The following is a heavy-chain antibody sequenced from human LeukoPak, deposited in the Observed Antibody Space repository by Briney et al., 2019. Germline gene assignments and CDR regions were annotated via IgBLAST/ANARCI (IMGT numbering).Heavy chain of an antibody. V-gene: IGHV3-66*01. CDR2: IYSGGST. J-gene: IGHJ4*02. Sequence: GGSLRLSCAASGFTFSSYSMNWVRQAPGKGLEWVSVIYSGGSTYYADSVKGRFTISRDNSKNTLYLQMNSLRAEDTAVYYCAGKHYYDSSGSDTFDYWGQGTLVTVSS. CDR3: AGKHYYDSSGSDTFDY. CDR1: GFTFSSYS. D-gene: IGHD3-22*01.